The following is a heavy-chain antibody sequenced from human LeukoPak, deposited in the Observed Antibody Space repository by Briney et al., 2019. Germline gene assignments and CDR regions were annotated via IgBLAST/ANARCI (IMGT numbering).Heavy chain of an antibody. V-gene: IGHV1-2*02. CDR2: INPNSGGT. CDR3: ASIRGSGSYDAFDI. D-gene: IGHD1-26*01. Sequence: ASVKVSCKASGYTFTGYYMHWVRQAPGQGLEWMGWINPNSGGTNYAQKFQGRVTMTRDTSISTAYMELSRLRSDDTAVYYCASIRGSGSYDAFDIWSQGTMVTVSS. CDR1: GYTFTGYY. J-gene: IGHJ3*02.